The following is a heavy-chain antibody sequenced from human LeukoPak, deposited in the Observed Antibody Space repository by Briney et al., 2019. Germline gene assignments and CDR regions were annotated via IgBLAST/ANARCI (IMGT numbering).Heavy chain of an antibody. CDR3: ARHRRSVAGDYYYYYMDV. CDR2: IYYSGST. D-gene: IGHD6-19*01. J-gene: IGHJ6*03. CDR1: GGSISSSSYY. Sequence: SETLSLTCTVSGGSISSSSYYWGWIRQPPGKGLEWIGSIYYSGSTYYNPSLKSRVTISVDTSKNQFSLKLSSVTAADTAVYYCARHRRSVAGDYYYYYMDVWGKGTTVTISS. V-gene: IGHV4-39*01.